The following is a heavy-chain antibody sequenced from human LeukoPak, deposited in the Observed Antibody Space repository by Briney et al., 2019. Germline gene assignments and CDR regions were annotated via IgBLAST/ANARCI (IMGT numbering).Heavy chain of an antibody. D-gene: IGHD5-24*01. V-gene: IGHV3-53*01. CDR1: GFTVSSNY. CDR3: AKSSYNRFDY. J-gene: IGHJ4*02. CDR2: IYSGGST. Sequence: GGSLRLSCAASGFTVSSNYMSWVRQAPGKGLEGVSVIYSGGSTYYADSVKGRFTISRDNSKDTLYLQMNNLRAEDTDVYYCAKSSYNRFDYWGQGALVTVSS.